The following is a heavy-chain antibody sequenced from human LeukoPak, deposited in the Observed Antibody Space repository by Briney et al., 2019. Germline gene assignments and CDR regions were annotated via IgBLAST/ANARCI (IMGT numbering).Heavy chain of an antibody. J-gene: IGHJ4*02. CDR2: ISSNGGST. V-gene: IGHV3-64*01. CDR3: ARDVWGAYDSGLFDY. CDR1: GFTFSSYA. Sequence: GGSLRLSCAASGFTFSSYAMHWVRQAPGKGLEYVSAISSNGGSTYYANSVKGRFTISRDNSKNTLYLQMGSLRAEDMAVYYCARDVWGAYDSGLFDYWGQGTLVTVSS. D-gene: IGHD3-22*01.